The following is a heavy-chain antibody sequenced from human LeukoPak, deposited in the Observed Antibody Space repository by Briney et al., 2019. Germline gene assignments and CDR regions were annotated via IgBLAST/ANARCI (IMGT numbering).Heavy chain of an antibody. Sequence: SETLSLTCTVSGGSISSSAYYWGWIRQPPGKGLEWIGSISYSGSTYYNPSLKSRVTISVDMSKNHFSLRLSSVTAADTAIYYCARLGLVVTATQIDYRGQGTLVTVSS. D-gene: IGHD2-15*01. CDR2: ISYSGST. CDR3: ARLGLVVTATQIDY. CDR1: GGSISSSAYY. J-gene: IGHJ4*02. V-gene: IGHV4-39*02.